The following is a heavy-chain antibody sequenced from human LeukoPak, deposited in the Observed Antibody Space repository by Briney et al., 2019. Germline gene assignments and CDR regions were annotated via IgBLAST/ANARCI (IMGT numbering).Heavy chain of an antibody. CDR3: ARAVEYSSSRRLGPPYYYYMDV. V-gene: IGHV1-18*01. D-gene: IGHD6-6*01. J-gene: IGHJ6*03. CDR2: ISAYNGNT. Sequence: ASVKVSFKAAGYTFTSYGISWVRQAPGQGLEWMGWISAYNGNTNYAQKLQGRVTMTTDTSTSTAYMELRSLRSDDTAVYHCARAVEYSSSRRLGPPYYYYMDVWGKGTTVTVSS. CDR1: GYTFTSYG.